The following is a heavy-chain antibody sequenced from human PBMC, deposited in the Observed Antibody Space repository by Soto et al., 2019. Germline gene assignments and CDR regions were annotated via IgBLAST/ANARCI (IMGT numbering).Heavy chain of an antibody. V-gene: IGHV3-7*04. CDR1: GFTFSGHW. Sequence: PGGSLRLSCVASGFTFSGHWMTWVRQAPGKGLEWVANIKQDGSEKYYVKSVKGRFTISRDNAKNSLYLQMNSLRAEDTAIYYCARGSGDYWGQGTLVTVSS. J-gene: IGHJ4*02. CDR2: IKQDGSEK. CDR3: ARGSGDY.